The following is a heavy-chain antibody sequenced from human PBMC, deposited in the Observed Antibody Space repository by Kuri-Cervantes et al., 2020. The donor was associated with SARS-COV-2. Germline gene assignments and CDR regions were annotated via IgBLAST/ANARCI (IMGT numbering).Heavy chain of an antibody. CDR2: INPNSGGT. J-gene: IGHJ3*02. D-gene: IGHD2-2*01. CDR3: ARGVGSGIVVVPAAMRSSFDI. V-gene: IGHV1-2*04. CDR1: GYTFTGYY. Sequence: ASVKVSCKASGYTFTGYYMHWVRQAPGQGLEWMGWINPNSGGTNYAQKFQGWVTMTRDTSISTAYMELRSLRSDDTAVYYCARGVGSGIVVVPAAMRSSFDIWGQGTMVTVSS.